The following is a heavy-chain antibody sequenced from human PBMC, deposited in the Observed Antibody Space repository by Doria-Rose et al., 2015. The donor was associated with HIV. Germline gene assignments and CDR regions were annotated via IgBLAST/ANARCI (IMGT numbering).Heavy chain of an antibody. V-gene: IGHV2-26*01. J-gene: IGHJ4*02. CDR2: ICSDDEQ. Sequence: QITLKESGPVLVKPTETLTLTCTVSGVSHSSPGMGVSWIRQPPGKALEWLANICSDDEQSYKTSLKSRLTISRGTYKSQVVLTMTDMDPVDTATYYCARIKSSRWYHKYYFDFWGQGTLVIVSA. CDR1: GVSHSSPGMG. CDR3: ARIKSSRWYHKYYFDF. D-gene: IGHD6-13*01.